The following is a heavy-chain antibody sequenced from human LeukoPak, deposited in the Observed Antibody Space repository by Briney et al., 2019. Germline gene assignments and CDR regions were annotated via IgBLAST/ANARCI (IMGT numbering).Heavy chain of an antibody. Sequence: GGSLRLSCAASGFPLSDYWMSWVRQAPGKGLEWVANIKQGGGEIYYVDSVEGRFTISRDNAKNSLYLQMNSLTAEDTAVYYCARHHIVVVPGAKGGWFDPWGQGTLVTVSS. D-gene: IGHD2-2*01. CDR1: GFPLSDYW. CDR2: IKQGGGEI. CDR3: ARHHIVVVPGAKGGWFDP. V-gene: IGHV3-7*01. J-gene: IGHJ5*02.